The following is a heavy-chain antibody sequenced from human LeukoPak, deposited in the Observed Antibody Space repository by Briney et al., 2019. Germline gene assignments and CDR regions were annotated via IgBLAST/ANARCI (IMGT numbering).Heavy chain of an antibody. V-gene: IGHV4-34*01. CDR1: GGSFSGYY. CDR3: ARSALDTSGTYYNPQPFEY. D-gene: IGHD3-10*01. J-gene: IGHJ4*02. Sequence: PSETLSLTCAVYGGSFSGYYWSWIRQPPGKGLEWIGEINHSGSTNYNPSLKSRVTILVDTSKNQFSLKLTSVTAADTAVYYCARSALDTSGTYYNPQPFEYWGQGTLVIVSS. CDR2: INHSGST.